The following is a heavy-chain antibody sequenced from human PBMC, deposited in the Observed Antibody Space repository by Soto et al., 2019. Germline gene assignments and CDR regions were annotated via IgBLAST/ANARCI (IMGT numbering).Heavy chain of an antibody. CDR1: GYTFTSYD. Sequence: ASVKVSCKASGYTFTSYDINWVRQATGQGLEWMGWMNPNSGNTGYAQKFQGRVTMTRNTSISTAYMELSSLRSEDTAVCYCAIVLDVMDTEGFEILGQGTIVTVSS. D-gene: IGHD5-18*01. CDR2: MNPNSGNT. J-gene: IGHJ3*02. V-gene: IGHV1-8*01. CDR3: AIVLDVMDTEGFEI.